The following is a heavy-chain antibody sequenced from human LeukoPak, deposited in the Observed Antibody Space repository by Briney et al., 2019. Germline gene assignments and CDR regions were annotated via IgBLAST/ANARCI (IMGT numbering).Heavy chain of an antibody. CDR2: IYYSGST. CDR3: AIESTEVTGFDY. V-gene: IGHV4-59*01. J-gene: IGHJ4*02. CDR1: GGSISSYY. Sequence: SETLSLTCTVSGGSISSYYWSWIRQPPGKGLERIGYIYYSGSTNYNPSLKSRVTISVDTSKNQFSLKLSSVTAADTAGYYCAIESTEVTGFDYWGQGTLVTVSS.